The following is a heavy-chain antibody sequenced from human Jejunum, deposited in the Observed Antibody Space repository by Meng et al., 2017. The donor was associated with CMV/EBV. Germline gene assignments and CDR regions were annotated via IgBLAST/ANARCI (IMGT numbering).Heavy chain of an antibody. CDR3: ATELQLDAFNF. D-gene: IGHD1-1*01. J-gene: IGHJ3*01. Sequence: CAASGFTVSDNYMNWVRHAPGKGLEWVSVIYSDGTTYYADSVKGRFTISRDNSKNTLYFQMNSLRAEDTAVYFCATELQLDAFNFWGQGTMVTVSS. CDR1: GFTVSDNY. V-gene: IGHV3-53*01. CDR2: IYSDGTT.